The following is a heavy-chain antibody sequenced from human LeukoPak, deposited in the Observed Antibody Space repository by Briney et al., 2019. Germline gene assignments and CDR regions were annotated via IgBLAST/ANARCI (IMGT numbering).Heavy chain of an antibody. Sequence: SETLSLTCTVSGASISSYHWSWIRQPPGKGLEWIGYIYTSGSTKYNSSLNSRVTISVDTSKNQFSLKLNSVTAADTAVYYCVRPRGYSSWFDPWGQGTLVTVSS. J-gene: IGHJ5*02. CDR2: IYTSGST. CDR3: VRPRGYSSWFDP. CDR1: GASISSYH. V-gene: IGHV4-4*09. D-gene: IGHD4-11*01.